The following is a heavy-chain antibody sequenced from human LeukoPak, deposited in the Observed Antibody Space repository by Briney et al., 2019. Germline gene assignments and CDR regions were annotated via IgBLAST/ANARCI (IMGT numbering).Heavy chain of an antibody. Sequence: GASVKVSCKASGYTFTSYGISWVRQAPGQGLEWMGWISAYNGNTNYAQKLQGRVTMTTDTSTSTAYMELRSLRSDDTAVYYCARQSWDGSGSYPNRPPFDYWGQGTLVTVSS. CDR3: ARQSWDGSGSYPNRPPFDY. V-gene: IGHV1-18*01. J-gene: IGHJ4*02. CDR1: GYTFTSYG. CDR2: ISAYNGNT. D-gene: IGHD3-10*01.